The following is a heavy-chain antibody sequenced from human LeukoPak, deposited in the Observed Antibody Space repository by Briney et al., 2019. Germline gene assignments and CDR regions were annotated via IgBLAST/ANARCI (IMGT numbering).Heavy chain of an antibody. CDR3: ARDQVGSSWYGYFDY. D-gene: IGHD6-13*01. CDR2: IRSKANSYAT. V-gene: IGHV3-73*01. CDR1: GFTFSGSA. Sequence: GGSLRLSCAASGFTFSGSAMHWVRQASGKGLEWVGRIRSKANSYATAYAASVKGRFTISRDDSKNTAYLQMNSLRAEDTAVYYCARDQVGSSWYGYFDYWGQGTLVTVSS. J-gene: IGHJ4*02.